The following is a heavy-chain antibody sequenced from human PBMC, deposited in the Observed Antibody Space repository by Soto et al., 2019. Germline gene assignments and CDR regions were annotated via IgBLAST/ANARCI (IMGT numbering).Heavy chain of an antibody. CDR3: ARDTRWYYYDSSGDAFDV. V-gene: IGHV3-7*01. J-gene: IGHJ3*01. CDR2: IKQDGSER. CDR1: GFTFGNYW. D-gene: IGHD3-22*01. Sequence: PGGSLRLSCAASGFTFGNYWMSWVRQAPGKGPEWVANIKQDGSERNYVDSVKGRFTISRDNAENSLYLQMNSLRVEDTGVYYCARDTRWYYYDSSGDAFDVWGQGTMVTVSS.